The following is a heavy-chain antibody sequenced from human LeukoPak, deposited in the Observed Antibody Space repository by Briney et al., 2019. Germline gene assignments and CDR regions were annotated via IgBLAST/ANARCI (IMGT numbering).Heavy chain of an antibody. V-gene: IGHV3-23*01. CDR3: AKLGYCSGGSCYGPGMDV. CDR1: GFTFSSYW. CDR2: ISGSGGST. J-gene: IGHJ6*02. Sequence: GGSLRLSCAASGFTFSSYWMSWVRQAPGKGLEWVSAISGSGGSTYYADSVKGRFTISRDNSKNTLYLQMNSLRAEDTAVYYCAKLGYCSGGSCYGPGMDVWGQGTTVTVSS. D-gene: IGHD2-15*01.